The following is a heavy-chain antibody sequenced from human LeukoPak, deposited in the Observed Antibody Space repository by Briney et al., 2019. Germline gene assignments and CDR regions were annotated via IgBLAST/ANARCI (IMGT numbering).Heavy chain of an antibody. V-gene: IGHV3-33*01. CDR2: LWYEGTNK. CDR1: GFTFRSYG. J-gene: IGHJ4*02. CDR3: VRDLGGSTIAYYFDY. Sequence: PGRSLRLSCAASGFTFRSYGMHWVRQAPGKGLEWVAVLWYEGTNKYYVDSVKGRFTISRDNSKNTLYLQMNSLRAEDTAIYYCVRDLGGSTIAYYFDYWGQGTLVTVSS. D-gene: IGHD2-15*01.